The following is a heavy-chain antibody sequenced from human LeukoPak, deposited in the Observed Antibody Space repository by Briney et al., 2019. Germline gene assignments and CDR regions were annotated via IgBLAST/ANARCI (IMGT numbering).Heavy chain of an antibody. J-gene: IGHJ4*02. V-gene: IGHV1-69*13. D-gene: IGHD5-18*01. CDR1: GGTFSSYA. CDR2: IIPIFGTA. Sequence: ASVKVSCKASGGTFSSYATSWVRQAPRQGLEWMGGIIPIFGTANYAQKFQGRVTITADESTSTAYMELSSLRSEDTAVYYCAREAENTASFDYWGQGTLVTVSS. CDR3: AREAENTASFDY.